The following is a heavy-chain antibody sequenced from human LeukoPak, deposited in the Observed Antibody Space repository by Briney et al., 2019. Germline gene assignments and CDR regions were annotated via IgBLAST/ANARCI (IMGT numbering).Heavy chain of an antibody. CDR3: AKSYYYDSSGYPDDAFDI. J-gene: IGHJ3*02. D-gene: IGHD3-22*01. V-gene: IGHV3-23*01. CDR2: LSGSGGNT. CDR1: GFTFSSYA. Sequence: GGSLRLSCAASGFTFSSYAMSWVRQAPGKGLEWVSGLSGSGGNTIYADSVKGRFTISRDNSKNTMFLQMNSLRAEDTAVYYCAKSYYYDSSGYPDDAFDIWGQGTMVTVSS.